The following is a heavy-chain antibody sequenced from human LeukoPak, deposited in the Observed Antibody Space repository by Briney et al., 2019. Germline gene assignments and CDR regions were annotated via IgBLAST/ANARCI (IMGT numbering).Heavy chain of an antibody. V-gene: IGHV3-7*03. D-gene: IGHD6-6*01. CDR3: ARSSYSSSSSV. CDR2: INSDGREG. CDR1: GFTFRVFW. J-gene: IGHJ3*01. Sequence: GGSLGLFCAVSGFTFRVFWMSWSRQAPGKGLEGGASINSDGREGYYADVVKGRFTISRDNAKNSLYLQINSLRAEDTAVYYCARSSYSSSSSVWGQGTMVTVSS.